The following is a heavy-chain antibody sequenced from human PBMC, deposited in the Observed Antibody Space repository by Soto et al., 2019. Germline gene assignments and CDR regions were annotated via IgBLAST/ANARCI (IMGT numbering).Heavy chain of an antibody. D-gene: IGHD2-15*01. CDR3: AIHRARVGSGGSADAFDI. J-gene: IGHJ3*02. Sequence: QVQLVQSGAEVKKPGSSVKVSCKASGVTFSSYTISWVRQAPGQGLAWMGRIIPILGIANYAQKFQGRVTITAAKSTNTAYMELSSLRCEDTAVYYCAIHRARVGSGGSADAFDIWGQGTMVTVSS. V-gene: IGHV1-69*02. CDR2: IIPILGIA. CDR1: GVTFSSYT.